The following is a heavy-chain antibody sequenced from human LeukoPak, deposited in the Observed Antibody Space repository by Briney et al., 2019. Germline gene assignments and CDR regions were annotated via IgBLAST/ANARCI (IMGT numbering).Heavy chain of an antibody. CDR1: GYTFTSYD. CDR3: ARTDLTGIDY. Sequence: SVKVSCKASGYTFTSYDINWVRQATGQGVEWMGWMNPNSGNTGYAQKFQGRVTMTTNTSISTAYMELSSLISEDTAVYYCARTDLTGIDYWGQGTLVTVSS. V-gene: IGHV1-8*01. CDR2: MNPNSGNT. J-gene: IGHJ4*02.